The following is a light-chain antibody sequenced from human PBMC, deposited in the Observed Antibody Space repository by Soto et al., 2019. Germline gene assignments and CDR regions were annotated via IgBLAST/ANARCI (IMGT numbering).Light chain of an antibody. V-gene: IGLV2-14*01. CDR1: SSDVGGYNY. CDR3: CSYTTSNTRQIV. J-gene: IGLJ1*01. CDR2: DVS. Sequence: QSVLTQPASVSGSPGQSITISCTGTSSDVGGYNYVSWYQQHPGKAPKFMIYDVSNRPSGVSNRFSGSKSGNTASLTISGLQAEDEVDYYCCSYTTSNTRQIVFGTGTKLTVL.